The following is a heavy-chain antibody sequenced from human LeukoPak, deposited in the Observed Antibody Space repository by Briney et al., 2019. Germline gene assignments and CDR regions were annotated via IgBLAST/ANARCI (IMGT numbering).Heavy chain of an antibody. J-gene: IGHJ4*02. D-gene: IGHD2-2*01. V-gene: IGHV4-4*07. CDR2: IYTSGNT. CDR1: GGSVSSYY. Sequence: PSETLSLTCTVSGGSVSSYYWSWIRHAAGKGLEWIGRIYTSGNTNYNPSLKSRVTISVDKSKNQFSLKLISVTAADTGMYYCAVDNRDYWGQGTLVTVSS. CDR3: AVDNRDY.